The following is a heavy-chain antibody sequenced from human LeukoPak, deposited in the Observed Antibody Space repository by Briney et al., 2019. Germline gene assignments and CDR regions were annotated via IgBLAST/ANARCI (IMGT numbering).Heavy chain of an antibody. CDR2: IYYSGST. CDR1: GGSISSYY. Sequence: SETLSLTCTVSGGSISSYYWSWIRQPPGKGLEWIGYIYYSGSTYYNPSLKSRVTISVDTSKNQFSLKLSSVTAADTAVYYCARGGNVVVPAAIQHWGQGILVTVSS. J-gene: IGHJ1*01. D-gene: IGHD2-2*01. CDR3: ARGGNVVVPAAIQH. V-gene: IGHV4-59*08.